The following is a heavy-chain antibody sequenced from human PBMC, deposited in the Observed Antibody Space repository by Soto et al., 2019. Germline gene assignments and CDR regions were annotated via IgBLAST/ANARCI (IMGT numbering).Heavy chain of an antibody. CDR2: ISWNSGSI. J-gene: IGHJ5*02. Sequence: SLRLSCAASGFTFDDYAMHWVRQAPGKGLEWVSGISWNSGSIGYADSVKGRFTISRDNAKNSLYLQMNSLRAEDTALYYCAKDNSPGVVLAGTTRDNWFDPWGQGTLVTVSS. D-gene: IGHD1-7*01. CDR3: AKDNSPGVVLAGTTRDNWFDP. V-gene: IGHV3-9*01. CDR1: GFTFDDYA.